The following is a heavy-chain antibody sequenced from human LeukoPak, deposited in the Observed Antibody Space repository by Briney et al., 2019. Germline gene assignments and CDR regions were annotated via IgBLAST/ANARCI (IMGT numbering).Heavy chain of an antibody. CDR1: GYSFSSYG. V-gene: IGHV1-18*01. J-gene: IGHJ4*02. Sequence: ASVKVSCKASGYSFSSYGISWVRQAPGQGLEWMGWISAHNGNTNYAQNVQGRVTMTTDTSTSTAYMELRSLRSDDTAVYSCASSIAVAGLDYWGQGTLVTVSS. CDR3: ASSIAVAGLDY. D-gene: IGHD6-19*01. CDR2: ISAHNGNT.